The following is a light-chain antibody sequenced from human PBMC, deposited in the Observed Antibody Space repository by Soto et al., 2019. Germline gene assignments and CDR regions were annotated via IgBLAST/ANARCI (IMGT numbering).Light chain of an antibody. CDR3: QQHYSTPWT. CDR1: QSVLYSSNNKNY. V-gene: IGKV4-1*01. CDR2: WAS. J-gene: IGKJ1*01. Sequence: DIVMTQSPDSLAVSLGERATINCKSSQSVLYSSNNKNYLAWYQHKPRQPPKLLIDWASTRESVVSDRFIGSVSGTEFTLTISSRQAEDVAVYYCQQHYSTPWTFGQGTKVEIK.